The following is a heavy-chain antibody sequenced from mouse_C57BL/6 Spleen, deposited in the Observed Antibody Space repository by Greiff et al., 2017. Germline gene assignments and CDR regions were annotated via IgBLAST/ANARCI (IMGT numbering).Heavy chain of an antibody. V-gene: IGHV1-82*01. D-gene: IGHD1-1*01. CDR1: GYAFSSSW. J-gene: IGHJ1*03. CDR3: ARRYGSRGEGYFDV. CDR2: IYPGDGDT. Sequence: QVQLQQSGPELVKPGASVKISCKASGYAFSSSWMNWVKQRPGKGLEWIGRIYPGDGDTNYNGKFKGKATLTADKSSSTAYMQLSSLTSEDSAVYFCARRYGSRGEGYFDVWGTGTTVTVSS.